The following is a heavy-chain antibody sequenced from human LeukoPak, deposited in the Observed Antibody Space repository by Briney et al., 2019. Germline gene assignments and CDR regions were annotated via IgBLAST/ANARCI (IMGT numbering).Heavy chain of an antibody. Sequence: GGSLRLSCAASGFNFRTYGMHWVRQAPGKGLEWVAFIQFDESSKNYADSVKGRFTISRDNSKNTVYLQVNSLRAEDTAVYYCAKEDGTVVVSTFDDWRQGTLVTVSS. J-gene: IGHJ4*02. D-gene: IGHD3-22*01. CDR2: IQFDESSK. CDR1: GFNFRTYG. CDR3: AKEDGTVVVSTFDD. V-gene: IGHV3-30*02.